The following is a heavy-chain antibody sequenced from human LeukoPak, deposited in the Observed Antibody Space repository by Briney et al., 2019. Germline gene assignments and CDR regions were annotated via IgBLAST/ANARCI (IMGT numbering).Heavy chain of an antibody. Sequence: SETLSLTCTVSGGSVSSGSYYWSWIRQPPGKGLEWIGYIYYSGSTNYNPSLKSRVTISVDTSKNQFSLKLSSVTAADTAVYYCARIYGDYAGGASDIWGQGTMVTVSS. D-gene: IGHD4-17*01. J-gene: IGHJ3*02. V-gene: IGHV4-61*01. CDR1: GGSVSSGSYY. CDR2: IYYSGST. CDR3: ARIYGDYAGGASDI.